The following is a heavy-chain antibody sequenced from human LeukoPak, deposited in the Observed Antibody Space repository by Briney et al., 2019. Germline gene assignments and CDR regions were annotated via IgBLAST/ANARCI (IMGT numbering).Heavy chain of an antibody. CDR3: AKYSSSSSHYHKGPSYYYYYGMDV. J-gene: IGHJ6*02. CDR1: GFTFSSYG. Sequence: GGSLRLSCAASGFTFSSYGMHWVRQAPGKGLEWVAVISYDGSNKYYADSVKGRFTISRDNSKNTLYLQMNSLRAEDTAVYYCAKYSSSSSHYHKGPSYYYYYGMDVWGQGTTVTVSS. CDR2: ISYDGSNK. D-gene: IGHD6-6*01. V-gene: IGHV3-30*18.